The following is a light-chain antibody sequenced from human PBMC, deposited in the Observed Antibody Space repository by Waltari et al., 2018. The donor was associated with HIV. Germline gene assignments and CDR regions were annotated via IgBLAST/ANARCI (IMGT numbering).Light chain of an antibody. J-gene: IGLJ3*02. CDR1: SRSVPSAYS. V-gene: IGLV8-61*01. Sequence: QTVVTQEPSFSVSPGGTITLTCGFRSRSVPSAYSPSWYQQTTGQPPRTLIYNTDTRSSGVPDRFSGSIVGNKAALTITGAQSEDESDYYCLLYMASGRVFGGGTRLTVL. CDR3: LLYMASGRV. CDR2: NTD.